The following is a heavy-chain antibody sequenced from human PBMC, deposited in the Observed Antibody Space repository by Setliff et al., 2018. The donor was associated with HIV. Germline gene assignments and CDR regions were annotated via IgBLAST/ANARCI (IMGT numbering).Heavy chain of an antibody. Sequence: GGSLRLSCAASGFTFSTYSMNWVRQAPGKGLEWVSAISRSADTTYYADSVKGRFTISRDNSKNTLYLQMNSLTDADTALYYCVKVPGSGIVRYFDYWGQGTLVTVSS. CDR2: ISRSADTT. D-gene: IGHD3-22*01. CDR1: GFTFSTYS. CDR3: VKVPGSGIVRYFDY. J-gene: IGHJ4*02. V-gene: IGHV3-23*01.